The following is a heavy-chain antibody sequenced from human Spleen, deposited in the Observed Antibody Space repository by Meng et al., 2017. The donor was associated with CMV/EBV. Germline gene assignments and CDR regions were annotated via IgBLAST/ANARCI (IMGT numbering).Heavy chain of an antibody. J-gene: IGHJ5*02. CDR1: GDSISSTSYY. CDR3: ARVPKIRFFWFDP. D-gene: IGHD3-3*01. V-gene: IGHV4-39*07. CDR2: IFYLGTT. Sequence: SETLSLTCTVSGDSISSTSYYWGWIRQPPGKGLEWIGSIFYLGTTFYNPSLNGRVTISVDTSKRQFSLKLSSVTAADTAVYYCARVPKIRFFWFDPWGQGTLVTVSS.